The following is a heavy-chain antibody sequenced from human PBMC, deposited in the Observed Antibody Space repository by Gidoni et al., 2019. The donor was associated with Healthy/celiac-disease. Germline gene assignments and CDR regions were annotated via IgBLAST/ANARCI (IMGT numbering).Heavy chain of an antibody. D-gene: IGHD3-3*01. J-gene: IGHJ4*02. CDR3: AFTIFGVVTLAEADY. CDR1: GGTFSSYA. Sequence: QVQLVQSGAEEKKPGSSVKVSCKASGGTFSSYAISWVRQAPGQGLEWMGGIIPIFGTANYAQKFQGRVTITADKSTSTAYMELSSLRSEDTAVYYCAFTIFGVVTLAEADYWGQGTLVTVSS. V-gene: IGHV1-69*06. CDR2: IIPIFGTA.